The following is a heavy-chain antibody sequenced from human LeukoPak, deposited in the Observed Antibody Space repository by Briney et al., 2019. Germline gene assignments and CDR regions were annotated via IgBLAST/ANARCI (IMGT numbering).Heavy chain of an antibody. Sequence: PGGSLRLSCAASGFTFDDYAMHWVRQAPGKGLEWVSGISWNSGSIGYADSVKGRFTISRDNAKNSLYLQMNSLRAEDTALYYCAKEGVGSGWYGKGSAFDIWGQGTMVTVSS. J-gene: IGHJ3*02. D-gene: IGHD6-19*01. V-gene: IGHV3-9*01. CDR1: GFTFDDYA. CDR3: AKEGVGSGWYGKGSAFDI. CDR2: ISWNSGSI.